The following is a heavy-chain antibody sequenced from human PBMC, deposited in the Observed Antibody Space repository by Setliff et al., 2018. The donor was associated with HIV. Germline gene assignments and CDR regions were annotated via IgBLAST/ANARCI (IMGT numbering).Heavy chain of an antibody. CDR2: IYHSGST. Sequence: PSETLSLTCAVSSYSISSGYYWGWIRQPPGKGLEWIGSIYHSGSTYYNPSLKSRVTISVDTSKNQFSLKLSSVTAADTAVYYCARGRSGYDWGGFDYWGQGTLVTVSS. CDR1: SYSISSGYY. V-gene: IGHV4-38-2*01. J-gene: IGHJ4*02. CDR3: ARGRSGYDWGGFDY. D-gene: IGHD5-12*01.